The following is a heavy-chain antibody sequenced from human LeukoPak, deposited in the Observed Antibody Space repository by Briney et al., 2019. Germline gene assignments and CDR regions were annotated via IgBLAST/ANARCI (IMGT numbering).Heavy chain of an antibody. Sequence: GGSLRLSCAASGLTFSSYAMNWVRQAPGKGLEWVGRIKSKTDGGTTDYAAPVKGRFTISRDDSKNTLYLQMNSLKTEDTAVYYCTTVPLWFGELLYYWGQGTLVTVSS. CDR3: TTVPLWFGELLYY. V-gene: IGHV3-15*01. J-gene: IGHJ4*02. CDR1: GLTFSSYA. CDR2: IKSKTDGGTT. D-gene: IGHD3-10*01.